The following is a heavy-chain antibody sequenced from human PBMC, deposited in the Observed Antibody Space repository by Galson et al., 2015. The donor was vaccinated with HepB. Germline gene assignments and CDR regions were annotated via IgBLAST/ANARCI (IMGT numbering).Heavy chain of an antibody. Sequence: SLRLSCAASGFTFSNAWMSWVRQAPGKGLEWVGRIKSKTDGGTTDYAAPVKGRFTISRDDSKNTLYLQMNSLKTEDTAVYYCTTDPKELPEGDYWGQGTLVTVSS. D-gene: IGHD1-26*01. J-gene: IGHJ4*02. CDR1: GFTFSNAW. CDR2: IKSKTDGGTT. CDR3: TTDPKELPEGDY. V-gene: IGHV3-15*01.